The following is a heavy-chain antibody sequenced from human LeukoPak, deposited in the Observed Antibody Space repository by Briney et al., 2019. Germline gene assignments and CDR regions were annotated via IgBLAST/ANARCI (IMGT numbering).Heavy chain of an antibody. CDR1: GGSISSYY. D-gene: IGHD5-12*01. J-gene: IGHJ4*02. CDR3: ATRATDDSEGY. V-gene: IGHV4-34*01. Sequence: SETLSLTCSVSGGSISSYYWSWIRQPPGKGLEWIGEINHSGSTNYNPYLKSRVTISVDTSKNQFSLKLSSVTAADTAVYYCATRATDDSEGYWGQGTLVTVSS. CDR2: INHSGST.